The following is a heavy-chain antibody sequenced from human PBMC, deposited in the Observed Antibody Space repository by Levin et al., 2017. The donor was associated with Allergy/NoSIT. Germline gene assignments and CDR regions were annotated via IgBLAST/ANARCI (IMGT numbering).Heavy chain of an antibody. V-gene: IGHV1-2*02. Sequence: ASVKVSCTASGDTLSEYSFHWIRQAPGRGLEWMGWISPKSGGTNYKQTFQGRVTMTTDPSINTVYMDLTNLRSDDTAVYYCAKVSVPFVGDSFGRWGQGTLVTVSS. CDR2: ISPKSGGT. D-gene: IGHD3-16*01. CDR1: GDTLSEYS. CDR3: AKVSVPFVGDSFGR. J-gene: IGHJ1*01.